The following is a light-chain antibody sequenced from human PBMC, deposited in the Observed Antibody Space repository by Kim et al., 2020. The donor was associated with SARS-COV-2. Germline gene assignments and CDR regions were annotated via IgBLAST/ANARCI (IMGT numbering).Light chain of an antibody. CDR1: QSVDNN. Sequence: SVSPGERATLFCRASQSVDNNLAWYQQKPGQAPRLLSYSASTRATGVPARFSGSGSGTEFTLTISSLQSEDCAVYFCQQYKTWRTFGQGTKVDIK. CDR3: QQYKTWRT. CDR2: SAS. J-gene: IGKJ1*01. V-gene: IGKV3-15*01.